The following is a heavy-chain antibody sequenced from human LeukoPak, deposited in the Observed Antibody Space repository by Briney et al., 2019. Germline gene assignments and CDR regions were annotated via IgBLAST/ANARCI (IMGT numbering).Heavy chain of an antibody. Sequence: SETLSLTCTVSGGSISSYYWSWIRQPPGRGLEWIGYVYYSGSTNYNSSLKRRVTISVDTSKDQFSLNLRSVTAADTAVYYCARHGGGTYLQYWGQGALVIVSA. CDR2: VYYSGST. CDR1: GGSISSYY. J-gene: IGHJ4*02. D-gene: IGHD1-26*01. CDR3: ARHGGGTYLQY. V-gene: IGHV4-59*08.